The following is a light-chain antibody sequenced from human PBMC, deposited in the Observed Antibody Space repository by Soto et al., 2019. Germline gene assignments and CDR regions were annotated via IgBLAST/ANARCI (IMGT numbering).Light chain of an antibody. CDR2: GAS. CDR1: QSVSSSY. J-gene: IGKJ3*01. V-gene: IGKV3-20*01. Sequence: EIALTPNPDTLSLAPGERATLACRSSQSVSSSYLAWYQQKPGQAPRLLIYGASSRATGIPGRFSGSGSGTDFTLTLSRLESEDFAVYYCQQYGRSPFTFARRTKVDI. CDR3: QQYGRSPFT.